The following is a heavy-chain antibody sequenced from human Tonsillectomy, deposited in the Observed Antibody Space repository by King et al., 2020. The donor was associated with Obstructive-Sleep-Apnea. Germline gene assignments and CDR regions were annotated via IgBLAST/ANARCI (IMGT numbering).Heavy chain of an antibody. CDR1: GHSFPSYW. D-gene: IGHD4-17*01. CDR2: IYPGDSDT. J-gene: IGHJ2*01. CDR3: ARHYPSMTTNTRIAGDRGVGVGYFDL. V-gene: IGHV5-51*01. Sequence: GQLVQSGAEVKKPGESLRISCKGSGHSFPSYWIGWVRQMPGKGLEWMGIIYPGDSDTRYSPSFQGQVTISADKSISTAYLQWSSLKASDTAMYYCARHYPSMTTNTRIAGDRGVGVGYFDLWGRGTLVTVSS.